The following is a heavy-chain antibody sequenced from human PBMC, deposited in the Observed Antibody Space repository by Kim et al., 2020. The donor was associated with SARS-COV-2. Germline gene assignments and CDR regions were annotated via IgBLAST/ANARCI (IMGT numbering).Heavy chain of an antibody. Sequence: ASVKVSCKASGYSFREYYFSWVRQSPGQGLECMGRISAYNGHLEYAQSLQGRVTMTTDPSTNTPYMELRSLRSDDTAVYYCARETRIIFEGMTVWSQGTT. CDR3: ARETRIIFEGMTV. V-gene: IGHV1-18*01. J-gene: IGHJ6*02. D-gene: IGHD3-3*01. CDR2: ISAYNGHL. CDR1: GYSFREYY.